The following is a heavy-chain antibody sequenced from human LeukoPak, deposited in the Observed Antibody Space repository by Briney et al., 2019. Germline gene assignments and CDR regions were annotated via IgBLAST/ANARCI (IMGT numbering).Heavy chain of an antibody. D-gene: IGHD5-24*01. CDR1: GDSISSYY. CDR2: ISYSGNT. Sequence: SETLSLTCTVSGDSISSYYWNWIRQPPGKGLEWIGYISYSGNTNYNPSLKSRVTISVDTSKSQFSLKLSSVTAADTAVYYCARGGGYNSPFGYWGQGTLVTVSS. V-gene: IGHV4-59*01. J-gene: IGHJ4*02. CDR3: ARGGGYNSPFGY.